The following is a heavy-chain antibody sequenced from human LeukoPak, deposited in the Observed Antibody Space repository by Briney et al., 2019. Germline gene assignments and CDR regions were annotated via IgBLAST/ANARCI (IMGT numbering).Heavy chain of an antibody. J-gene: IGHJ4*02. Sequence: NASETLSLTCAVYGGSFSGYYWSWIRQPPGKGLEWIGEINHSGSTNYNPSLKSRVTISVDTSRNQFSLKLSSVTAADTAVYYCARGRKLLWFGELFSGGVFDYWGQGTLVTVSS. CDR2: INHSGST. D-gene: IGHD3-10*01. CDR3: ARGRKLLWFGELFSGGVFDY. CDR1: GGSFSGYY. V-gene: IGHV4-34*01.